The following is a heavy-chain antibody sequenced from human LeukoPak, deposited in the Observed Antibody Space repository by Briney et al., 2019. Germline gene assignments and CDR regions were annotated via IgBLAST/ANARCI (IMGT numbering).Heavy chain of an antibody. J-gene: IGHJ4*02. Sequence: GESLRLSCAASGFTFSSYAMSWVRQAPGKGLEWVSAISGSGGSTYYADSVKGRFTISRDNSKNTLYLQMNTLRAEDTAVYYCAKGGLYGAAFDYWGQGTLVIVSS. D-gene: IGHD4-17*01. V-gene: IGHV3-23*01. CDR2: ISGSGGST. CDR3: AKGGLYGAAFDY. CDR1: GFTFSSYA.